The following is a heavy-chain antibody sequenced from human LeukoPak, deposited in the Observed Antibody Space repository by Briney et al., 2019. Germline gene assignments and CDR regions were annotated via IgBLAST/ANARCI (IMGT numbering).Heavy chain of an antibody. V-gene: IGHV4-31*03. CDR1: GRSISSGGYC. J-gene: IGHJ3*02. D-gene: IGHD3-22*01. CDR3: VRLNDSSGLDAFDI. Sequence: ASETLSLTCTVSGRSISSGGYCWSWIRQHPGKGREWLGYIYYSGSTYYNPSLKSRVTISVDTSKNQFSLKLSSVTAADTAVYYCVRLNDSSGLDAFDIWGQGTMVTVSS. CDR2: IYYSGST.